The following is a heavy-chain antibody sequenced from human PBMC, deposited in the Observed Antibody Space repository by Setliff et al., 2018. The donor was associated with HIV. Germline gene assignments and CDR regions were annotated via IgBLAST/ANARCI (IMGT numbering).Heavy chain of an antibody. CDR3: ARNAKYSESRLGWFDF. CDR2: IYTSGST. J-gene: IGHJ5*01. V-gene: IGHV4-61*02. D-gene: IGHD5-12*01. CDR1: GGSISSGTYY. Sequence: PSETLSLTCTVSGGSISSGTYYWSWIRQPAGKALEWIGRIYTSGSTNYNLSLKSRVTISVDTSKNQFSLKLSFVTAADTAIYYCARNAKYSESRLGWFDFWGQGTLVTVSS.